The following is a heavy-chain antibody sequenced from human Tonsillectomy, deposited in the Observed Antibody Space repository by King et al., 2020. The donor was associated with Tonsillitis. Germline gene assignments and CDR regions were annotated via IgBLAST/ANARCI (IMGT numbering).Heavy chain of an antibody. CDR2: IIPNLGTT. CDR3: AKGGTVSWLLSDFFDS. D-gene: IGHD3-3*01. Sequence: VQLVESGAEVRKPGSSVKVSCKASGGTFNNYDFSWVRQAPGQGLEWMGGIIPNLGTTNYAQKFQGRVTFTADGSTSTAYMDLSSLTSEDTAVYYCAKGGTVSWLLSDFFDSWGQGTLVTVS. V-gene: IGHV1-69*01. CDR1: GGTFNNYD. J-gene: IGHJ4*02.